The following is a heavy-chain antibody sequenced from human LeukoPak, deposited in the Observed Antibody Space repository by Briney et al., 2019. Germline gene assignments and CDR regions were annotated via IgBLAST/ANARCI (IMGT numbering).Heavy chain of an antibody. J-gene: IGHJ6*03. Sequence: ASVKVSCKASGHTFTSYYMHWVRQTPGQGLEWMGIINPSGGSTSYAQKFQGRVTMTRDMSTSTVYMELSSLRSEDTAVYYCARQVGSRRYYYYYYMDVWGKGTTVTVSS. CDR2: INPSGGST. CDR3: ARQVGSRRYYYYYYMDV. CDR1: GHTFTSYY. V-gene: IGHV1-46*01. D-gene: IGHD2-15*01.